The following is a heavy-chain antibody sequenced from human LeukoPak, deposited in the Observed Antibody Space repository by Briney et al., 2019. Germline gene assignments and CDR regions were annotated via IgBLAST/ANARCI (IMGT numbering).Heavy chain of an antibody. D-gene: IGHD3-10*01. J-gene: IGHJ6*02. CDR3: AKVKPMVRGVDYYGLDV. V-gene: IGHV1-46*01. CDR1: GYTFTSYY. Sequence: ASVKVSCKASGYTFTSYYMHWVRQAPGQGLEWMGIINPSGGSTSYAQKFQGRVTMTRDTSTTTVYMELSSLRSEDTAVYYCAKVKPMVRGVDYYGLDVWGQGTTVTVSS. CDR2: INPSGGST.